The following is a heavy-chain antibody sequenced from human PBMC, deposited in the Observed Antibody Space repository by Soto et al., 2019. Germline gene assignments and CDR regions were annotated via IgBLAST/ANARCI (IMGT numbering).Heavy chain of an antibody. CDR3: ARVRISGFWSGYYDSYRDY. V-gene: IGHV1-8*01. D-gene: IGHD3-3*01. CDR1: GYTFTSYD. CDR2: MNPNSGNT. Sequence: QVQLVQSGAEVKKPGASVKVSCKASGYTFTSYDINWVRQATGQGLEWMGWMNPNSGNTGYAQKFRGRVTMTRNTSISTAYMELSSLRSEDTAVYYCARVRISGFWSGYYDSYRDYWGQGTLVTVSS. J-gene: IGHJ4*02.